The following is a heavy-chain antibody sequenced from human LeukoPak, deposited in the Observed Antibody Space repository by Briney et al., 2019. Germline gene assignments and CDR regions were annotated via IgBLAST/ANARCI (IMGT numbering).Heavy chain of an antibody. D-gene: IGHD6-19*01. CDR2: VYYSGST. J-gene: IGHJ4*02. Sequence: SETLSLTCTVSGGSIRSTSYYWGWIRQPPGKGLEWIGSVYYSGSTYYNPSLKSRVTISVDTSNNQFSLNLSPVTAADTAVYYCAIAVAGLVRGYYFDYWGQGTLVTVSS. V-gene: IGHV4-39*07. CDR3: AIAVAGLVRGYYFDY. CDR1: GGSIRSTSYY.